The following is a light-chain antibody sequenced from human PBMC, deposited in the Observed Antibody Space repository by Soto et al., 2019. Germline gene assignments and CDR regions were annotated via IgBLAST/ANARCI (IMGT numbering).Light chain of an antibody. CDR3: QQYGSSPMYT. V-gene: IGKV3-20*01. Sequence: EIVLTQSPGTLSLSPGERATLSCRASQSVSSSYLAWYQQKPGQAPRHLIYGASSRATGIPDRFSGSGSGTDFTLNISRLEPEDFAVYYCQQYGSSPMYTFGQGTKLEIK. CDR2: GAS. J-gene: IGKJ2*01. CDR1: QSVSSSY.